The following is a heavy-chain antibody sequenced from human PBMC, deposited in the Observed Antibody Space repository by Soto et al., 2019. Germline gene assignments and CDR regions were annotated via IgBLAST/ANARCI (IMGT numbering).Heavy chain of an antibody. Sequence: SPSLTCAVSGGSICSSNWWSWVRQPPGKGLEWIGEIYHSGSTNYAPSLKSRDTISVDKSKNQFSLKLSSVTAADTAVYYCARATMVRGVVYYGMDVWGQGPTVT. D-gene: IGHD3-10*01. CDR2: IYHSGST. CDR3: ARATMVRGVVYYGMDV. CDR1: GGSICSSNW. V-gene: IGHV4-4*02. J-gene: IGHJ6*02.